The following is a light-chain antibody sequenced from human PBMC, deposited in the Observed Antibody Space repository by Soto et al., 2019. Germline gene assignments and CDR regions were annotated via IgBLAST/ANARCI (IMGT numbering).Light chain of an antibody. Sequence: QSVLTQPASVSGSPGQSITISCTGTSSDVGIYNLVSWYQQHPGKAPKLMIYEGSKRPSGVSNRFSGSKSGNTASLTISGLQAEDEADYYCCSYAGSSLYVFGTGTKVTVL. J-gene: IGLJ1*01. CDR2: EGS. CDR1: SSDVGIYNL. V-gene: IGLV2-23*01. CDR3: CSYAGSSLYV.